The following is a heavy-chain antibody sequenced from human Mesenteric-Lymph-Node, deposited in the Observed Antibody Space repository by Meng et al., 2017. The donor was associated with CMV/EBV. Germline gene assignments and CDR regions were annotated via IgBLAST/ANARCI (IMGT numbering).Heavy chain of an antibody. CDR1: GGSFSTYY. CDR3: ARDLGDTPLDY. D-gene: IGHD5-18*01. CDR2: INHSGST. J-gene: IGHJ4*02. Sequence: GSLRLSCAVYGGSFSTYYWSWIRQPPGKGLEWMGEINHSGSTNYNPSLKSRVTMSVDTSKNQFFLKLSTVTAADTAVYYCARDLGDTPLDYWGQGTLVTVSS. V-gene: IGHV4-34*01.